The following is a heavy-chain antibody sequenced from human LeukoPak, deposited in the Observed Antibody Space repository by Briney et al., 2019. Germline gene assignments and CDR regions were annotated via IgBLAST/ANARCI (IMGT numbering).Heavy chain of an antibody. Sequence: SETLSLTCTVSGGSISNYYWTWIRQPPGKGLEWIGYIYYTGSTNYNPSLKSRLTISVDTFKNQFSLKLTSVTAADTAVYYCARDRQVVAAWYFDLWGRGTLVTVSS. CDR1: GGSISNYY. CDR2: IYYTGST. V-gene: IGHV4-59*01. D-gene: IGHD2-15*01. J-gene: IGHJ2*01. CDR3: ARDRQVVAAWYFDL.